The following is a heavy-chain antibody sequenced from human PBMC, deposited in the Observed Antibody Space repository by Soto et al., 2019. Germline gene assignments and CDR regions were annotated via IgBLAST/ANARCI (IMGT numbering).Heavy chain of an antibody. CDR2: IYHSGAT. CDR3: ARGFFLFRGLILIGLFAP. Sequence: SETLSLTCTVSGVSISNGGYYWSWIRQHPGKGLEWIGYIYHSGATDYNPSLSSRTTISVDMSKNQFSLKLSSVTAADTAVYYCARGFFLFRGLILIGLFAPRAQGTLVTGS. D-gene: IGHD3-16*02. J-gene: IGHJ5*02. CDR1: GVSISNGGYY. V-gene: IGHV4-31*03.